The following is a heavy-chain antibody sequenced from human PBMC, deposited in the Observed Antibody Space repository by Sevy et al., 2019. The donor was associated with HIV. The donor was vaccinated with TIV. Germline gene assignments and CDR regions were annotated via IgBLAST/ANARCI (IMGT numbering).Heavy chain of an antibody. D-gene: IGHD3-22*01. V-gene: IGHV1-18*01. CDR3: ARGWDSSSGYYFDY. CDR2: INAYNGNT. J-gene: IGHJ4*02. Sequence: ASVKVSCKASGYTFTSYGISWVRQAPGQGLEWMGWINAYNGNTNYAQKVQGRVTMTTDTSTSTAYMELRSLRSDDTAVYYCARGWDSSSGYYFDYWGQGTLVTVSS. CDR1: GYTFTSYG.